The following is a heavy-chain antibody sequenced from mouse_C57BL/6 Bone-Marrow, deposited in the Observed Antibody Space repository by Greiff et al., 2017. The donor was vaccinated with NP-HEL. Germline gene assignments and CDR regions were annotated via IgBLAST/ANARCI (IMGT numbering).Heavy chain of an antibody. Sequence: VQLQQSGPELVKPGASVKISCKASGYTFTDYYMNWVKQSHGKSLEWIGDINPNNGGTSYNQKFKGKATLTVDKSSSTAYMELRSLTSEDSAVYYCARPPFYYGTPFAYWGQGTLVTVSA. CDR2: INPNNGGT. V-gene: IGHV1-26*01. J-gene: IGHJ3*01. CDR1: GYTFTDYY. CDR3: ARPPFYYGTPFAY. D-gene: IGHD1-1*01.